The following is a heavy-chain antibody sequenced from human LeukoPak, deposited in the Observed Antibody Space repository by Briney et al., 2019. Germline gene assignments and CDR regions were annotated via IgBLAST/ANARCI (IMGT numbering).Heavy chain of an antibody. Sequence: ASVKVSCKASGYTFTGYYIHWVRQAPGQGLEWMGWIDPNSGGRNFAQNFEGRVTMTKDRSLTTAYMEPSSLTFDDTAVYYCARASSSWSHSWFDPWGQGTLVTVSS. CDR3: ARASSSWSHSWFDP. CDR1: GYTFTGYY. V-gene: IGHV1-2*02. CDR2: IDPNSGGR. D-gene: IGHD6-13*01. J-gene: IGHJ5*02.